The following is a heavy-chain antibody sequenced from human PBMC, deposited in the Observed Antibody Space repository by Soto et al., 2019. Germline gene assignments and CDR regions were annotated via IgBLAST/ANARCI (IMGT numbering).Heavy chain of an antibody. J-gene: IGHJ4*02. CDR3: ARGRASGSYYLLDY. D-gene: IGHD3-10*01. V-gene: IGHV1-8*01. Sequence: ASVKVSCKASGNTFTSSDINWVRQATGHGLEWMGWINPNSGNIGYAQKFQGRATMTRDTAIRTAYMEVSRLRSDDTAVYYCARGRASGSYYLLDYWGQGTLVTVSS. CDR2: INPNSGNI. CDR1: GNTFTSSD.